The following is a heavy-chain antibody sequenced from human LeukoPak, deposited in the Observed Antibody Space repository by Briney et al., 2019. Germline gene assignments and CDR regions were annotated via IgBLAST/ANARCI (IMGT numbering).Heavy chain of an antibody. CDR1: GYTFTSYG. D-gene: IGHD6-13*01. J-gene: IGHJ6*02. V-gene: IGHV1-18*01. CDR2: ISAYNGNT. CDR3: ARVLWLAAGTPISYYYYYGMDV. Sequence: ASVTVSCTASGYTFTSYGISWVRQAPGQGLEWMGWISAYNGNTNYAQKLQGRVTMTTDTSTSTAYMELRSLRSDDTAVYYCARVLWLAAGTPISYYYYYGMDVWGQGTTVTVSS.